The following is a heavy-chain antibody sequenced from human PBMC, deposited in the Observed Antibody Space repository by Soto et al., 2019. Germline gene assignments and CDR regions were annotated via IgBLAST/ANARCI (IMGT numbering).Heavy chain of an antibody. V-gene: IGHV3-30-3*01. D-gene: IGHD6-13*01. J-gene: IGHJ4*02. Sequence: QVQLVESGGGVVQPGRSLRLSCAASGFTFSSYAMHWVRQAPGKGLEWVAVISYDGSNKYYADSVKGRFTISRDNSKNTLYLQMSSLRAEDTAVYYCARAIRVTGIAATPSDYWGQGTLVTVSS. CDR3: ARAIRVTGIAATPSDY. CDR1: GFTFSSYA. CDR2: ISYDGSNK.